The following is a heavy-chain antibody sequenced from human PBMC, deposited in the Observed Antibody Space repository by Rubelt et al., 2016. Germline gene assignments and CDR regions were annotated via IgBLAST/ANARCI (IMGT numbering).Heavy chain of an antibody. CDR1: GGSFGDNY. J-gene: IGHJ5*02. Sequence: QVQLQQWGTGLLKPSETLSLICAVYGGSFGDNYWSWIRQPPGKGLEWIGEINHSGSTNYNPSLKSRVTISVDTPKNQFSLRVRCMTAGNTAVYCGAGERGPMGVGLMGGCDPWGQGTLVTVSS. CDR3: AGERGPMGVGLMGGCDP. D-gene: IGHD7-27*01. V-gene: IGHV4-34*03. CDR2: INHSGST.